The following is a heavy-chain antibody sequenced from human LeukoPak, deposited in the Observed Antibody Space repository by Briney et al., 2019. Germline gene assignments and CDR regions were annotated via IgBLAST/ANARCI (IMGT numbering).Heavy chain of an antibody. D-gene: IGHD3-16*01. CDR3: ARVGPGLRLGELPYYFDY. CDR2: MNPNSGNT. Sequence: ASVKVSCKASGYTFTSYGISWVRQATGQGLEWMGWMNPNSGNTGYAQKFQGRVTMTRNTSISTAYMELSSLRSEDTAVYYCARVGPGLRLGELPYYFDYWGQGTLVTVSS. V-gene: IGHV1-8*02. J-gene: IGHJ4*02. CDR1: GYTFTSYG.